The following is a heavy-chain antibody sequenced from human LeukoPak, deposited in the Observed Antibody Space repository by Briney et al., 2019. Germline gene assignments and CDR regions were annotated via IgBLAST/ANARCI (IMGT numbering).Heavy chain of an antibody. V-gene: IGHV4-38-2*02. J-gene: IGHJ4*02. D-gene: IGHD3-10*01. CDR3: ARDHSRFGEAKK. CDR2: IYHSGST. CDR1: GYSISSGYY. Sequence: SETLSLTCTVSGYSISSGYYWGWIRQPPGQGLEWIGSIYHSGSTYYNPSLKSRVTISVDTSKNQFSLKLSSVTAADTAVYYCARDHSRFGEAKKWGQGTLVTVSS.